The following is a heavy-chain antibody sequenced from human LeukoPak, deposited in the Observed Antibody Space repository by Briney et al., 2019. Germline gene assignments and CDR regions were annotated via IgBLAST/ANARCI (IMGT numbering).Heavy chain of an antibody. CDR1: GFTFSSYG. J-gene: IGHJ4*02. CDR2: IQYDGSNK. CDR3: ARDRYYYDSSGYLPLY. Sequence: PGGSLRLSCAVSGFTFSSYGMHWVRQAPGKGLEWVAFIQYDGSNKYYADSVKGRFTISRDNSKNTLYLQMNSLRAEDTAVYYCARDRYYYDSSGYLPLYWGQGTLVTVSS. D-gene: IGHD3-22*01. V-gene: IGHV3-30*02.